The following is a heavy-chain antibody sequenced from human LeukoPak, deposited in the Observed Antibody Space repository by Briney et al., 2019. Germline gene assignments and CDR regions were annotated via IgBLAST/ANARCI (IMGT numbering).Heavy chain of an antibody. J-gene: IGHJ4*02. CDR2: ISSSSIYL. CDR3: ARSRTTVTKDALDY. V-gene: IGHV3-21*01. CDR1: GSSFDDYG. D-gene: IGHD4-17*01. Sequence: PGGSLRLSCAASGSSFDDYGLTWVSQAPGKGLEWVSSISSSSIYLYYANSVKGRFTISRDNADNSLYLQMNSLRAEDTAVYYCARSRTTVTKDALDYWGQGTLVTVSS.